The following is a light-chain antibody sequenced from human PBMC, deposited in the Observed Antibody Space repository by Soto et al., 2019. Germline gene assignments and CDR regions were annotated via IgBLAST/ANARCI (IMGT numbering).Light chain of an antibody. Sequence: EIILTQSPATLSLSPGDRATLSCRASQSVSHYLAWYQKKPGQAPRLLLYGASTRPTGIPDRFSGSGSGTDFTLTIDRLEPEDFAVYFCHHYGTSPPHTFGQGTKLDIK. J-gene: IGKJ2*01. V-gene: IGKV3-20*01. CDR2: GAS. CDR3: HHYGTSPPHT. CDR1: QSVSHY.